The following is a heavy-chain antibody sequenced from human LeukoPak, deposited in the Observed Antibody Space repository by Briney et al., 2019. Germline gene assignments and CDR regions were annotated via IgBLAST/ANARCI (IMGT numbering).Heavy chain of an antibody. J-gene: IGHJ5*02. V-gene: IGHV1-2*02. D-gene: IGHD2-8*01. CDR1: GYTFTGYY. CDR3: SREAPHCTNGVCYHWFDP. Sequence: GASVKVSCKASGYTFTGYYMHWVRQAPGQGLEWMGWINPNSGGTNYAQKFQGRVTITRDTSISTAYIELNRMRSDDTAVYYWSREAPHCTNGVCYHWFDPWGQGTLVTVSS. CDR2: INPNSGGT.